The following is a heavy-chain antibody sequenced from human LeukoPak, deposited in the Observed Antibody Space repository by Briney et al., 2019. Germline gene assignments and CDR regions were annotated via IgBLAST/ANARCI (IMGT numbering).Heavy chain of an antibody. J-gene: IGHJ3*02. CDR3: RYYDSSGYLANACDI. D-gene: IGHD3-22*01. CDR1: GGTFSIHA. V-gene: IGHV1-69*13. CDR2: IIPIFGTA. Sequence: ASVKVSCKSSGGTFSIHAISWVRQAPGQGLEWMGGIIPIFGTANYAQKFQGRVTITADEPTSTAYMELSSLRSEDTAVYYCRYYDSSGYLANACDIWGQGTMVTVSS.